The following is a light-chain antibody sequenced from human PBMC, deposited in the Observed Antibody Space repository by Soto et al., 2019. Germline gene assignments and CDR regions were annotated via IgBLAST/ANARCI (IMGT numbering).Light chain of an antibody. V-gene: IGKV3-11*01. J-gene: IGKJ4*01. CDR3: QQRSNWPLT. Sequence: EIVLTQSPATLSLSPGERATLSCRASQSVSSYLAWYQQKPGQAPRLLIHEASNRATGIPARFSGSGFGTDFTLTISSLEPEDFAVYYCQQRSNWPLTFGGGTKVEIK. CDR2: EAS. CDR1: QSVSSY.